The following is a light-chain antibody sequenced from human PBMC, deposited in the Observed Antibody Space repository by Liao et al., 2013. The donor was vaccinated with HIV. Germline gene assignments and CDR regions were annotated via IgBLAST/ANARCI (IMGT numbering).Light chain of an antibody. CDR3: QVWDSRSDHPYV. J-gene: IGLJ1*01. CDR2: DDS. V-gene: IGLV3-21*04. CDR1: NIGSKS. Sequence: SYLLTQPPSVSVAPGETARITCGGDNIGSKSVHWYQQKPGQAPLLVIYDDSDRPSGIPERFSGSNSGNTATLTISRVEAGDEADYYCQVWDSRSDHPYVFGTGTQVTVL.